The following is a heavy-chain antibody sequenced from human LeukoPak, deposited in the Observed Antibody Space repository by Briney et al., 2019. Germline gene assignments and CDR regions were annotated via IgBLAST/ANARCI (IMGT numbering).Heavy chain of an antibody. CDR2: IIPIFGIA. D-gene: IGHD4-23*01. CDR3: ASRSNDNSPKRTNNIDY. CDR1: GGTFSSYA. Sequence: GASVKVSCKASGGTFSSYAISWVRQAPGQGLEWMGRIIPIFGIANYAQKFQGRVTITADKSTSTAYMELSSLRSEDTAVYCCASRSNDNSPKRTNNIDYWGQGTLVTVSS. J-gene: IGHJ4*02. V-gene: IGHV1-69*04.